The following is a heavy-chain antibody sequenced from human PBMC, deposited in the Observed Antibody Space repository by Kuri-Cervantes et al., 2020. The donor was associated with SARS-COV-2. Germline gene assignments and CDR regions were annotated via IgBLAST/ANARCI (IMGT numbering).Heavy chain of an antibody. CDR1: GFTFSSYA. J-gene: IGHJ4*02. CDR3: ARGIPVVSNEGRIDY. D-gene: IGHD3-22*01. V-gene: IGHV3-23*01. CDR2: ISGSGGST. Sequence: GESLKISCAASGFTFSSYAMSWVRQAPGKGLEWVSAISGSGGSTYYADSVKGRFTISRDNSKNTLYLQMNSLRAEDTALYYCARGIPVVSNEGRIDYWGQGTLVTVSS.